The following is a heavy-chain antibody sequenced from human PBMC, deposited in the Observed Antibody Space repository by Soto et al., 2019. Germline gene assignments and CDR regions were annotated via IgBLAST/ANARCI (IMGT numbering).Heavy chain of an antibody. CDR3: ARGGGCSGGSCNFDY. J-gene: IGHJ4*02. CDR2: ISSSSSTI. V-gene: IGHV3-48*01. Sequence: EVQLVESGGGLVQPGGSLRLSCAASGFTFSSYSMNWVRLAPGKGLEWGSYISSSSSTIYYADSVKGRFTISRDNAKNSLYLQLNSLRAEDTAVYYCARGGGCSGGSCNFDYWGQGTLVTVSS. CDR1: GFTFSSYS. D-gene: IGHD2-15*01.